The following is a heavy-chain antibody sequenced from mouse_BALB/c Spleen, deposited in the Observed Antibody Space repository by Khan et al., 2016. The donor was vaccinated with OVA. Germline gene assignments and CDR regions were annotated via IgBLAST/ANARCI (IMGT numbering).Heavy chain of an antibody. Sequence: QVQLQQSGAELVRPGTSVKMSCKAAGYTFTNYWIGWVKQRPGHGLEWIGDIFPGGGYTNYDEKFKGMATLTTDTSSSTAYMQLSSLTSEDSAIYYCTRGGAARATWDFFDYWGQGTTLTVSS. J-gene: IGHJ2*01. CDR1: GYTFTNYW. CDR3: TRGGAARATWDFFDY. V-gene: IGHV1-63*02. D-gene: IGHD3-1*01. CDR2: IFPGGGYT.